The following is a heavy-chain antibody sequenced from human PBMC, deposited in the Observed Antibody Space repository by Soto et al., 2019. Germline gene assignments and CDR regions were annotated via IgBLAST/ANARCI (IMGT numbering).Heavy chain of an antibody. CDR1: GGSTSSNY. Sequence: PSGTLSLTCNVSGGSTSSNYWSWIRLPPGKGLEWIGYIYYSGSTYYNPSLKSRVTISVDTSKNQFSLKLSSVTAADTAVYYCARVGGFGATTIDYWGQGTLVTVSS. V-gene: IGHV4-30-4*08. D-gene: IGHD3-10*01. J-gene: IGHJ4*02. CDR3: ARVGGFGATTIDY. CDR2: IYYSGST.